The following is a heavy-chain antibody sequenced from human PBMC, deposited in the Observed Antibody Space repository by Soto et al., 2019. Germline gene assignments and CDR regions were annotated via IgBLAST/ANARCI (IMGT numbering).Heavy chain of an antibody. CDR3: ARNEPSLLALKHASPYSYYYGMGV. J-gene: IGHJ6*02. D-gene: IGHD3-16*01. V-gene: IGHV1-3*01. CDR2: INAGNGNT. CDR1: GYTFTSYA. Sequence: ASVKVSCKASGYTFTSYAMHWVRQAPGQRLEWMGWINAGNGNTKYSQKFQGRVTITRDTSASTAYMELSSLRSEDTAVYYCARNEPSLLALKHASPYSYYYGMGVWGQGTTVTVSS.